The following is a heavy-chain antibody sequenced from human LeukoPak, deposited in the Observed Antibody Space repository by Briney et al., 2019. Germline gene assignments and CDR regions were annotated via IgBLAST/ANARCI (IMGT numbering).Heavy chain of an antibody. CDR1: GYTFTSYG. CDR2: ISAYNGNT. CDR3: ARSFIEYSSSPDDY. J-gene: IGHJ4*02. V-gene: IGHV1-18*01. D-gene: IGHD6-6*01. Sequence: ASVKVSCKASGYTFTSYGISWVRQAPGQGLEWMGWISAYNGNTNYAQKLQGRVTVTTDTSTSTAYMELRSLRSDDTAVYYCARSFIEYSSSPDDYWGQGTLVTVSS.